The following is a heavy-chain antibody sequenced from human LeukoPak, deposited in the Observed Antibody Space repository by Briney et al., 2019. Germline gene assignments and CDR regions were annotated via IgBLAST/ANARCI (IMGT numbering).Heavy chain of an antibody. D-gene: IGHD6-19*01. Sequence: GGSLRLSCAASGFAFSSYSMNWVRQAPGKGLEWVSYISYSSSIIYYADSVKGRFTISRDNAKSSLFLQMNSLRAEDTAVYYCARNMYTSGWYRLGYWGQGTLVTVSS. V-gene: IGHV3-48*01. CDR3: ARNMYTSGWYRLGY. J-gene: IGHJ4*02. CDR2: ISYSSSII. CDR1: GFAFSSYS.